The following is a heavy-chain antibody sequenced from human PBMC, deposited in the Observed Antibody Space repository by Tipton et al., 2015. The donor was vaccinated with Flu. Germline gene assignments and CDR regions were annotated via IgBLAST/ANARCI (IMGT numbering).Heavy chain of an antibody. D-gene: IGHD6-13*01. J-gene: IGHJ5*02. CDR3: ATVKPTGYLGTAAGWFDT. V-gene: IGHV1-2*02. CDR1: GYTLTGYY. Sequence: QLVQSGAETRKPGASVKVSCKASGYTLTGYYMHWVRQAPGQGLEWMGWINPNSGGTNSAQTFQGRVTMTRDTSINTAYMEMTSLTSDDTAVYYCATVKPTGYLGTAAGWFDTWGQGTLVSVSS. CDR2: INPNSGGT.